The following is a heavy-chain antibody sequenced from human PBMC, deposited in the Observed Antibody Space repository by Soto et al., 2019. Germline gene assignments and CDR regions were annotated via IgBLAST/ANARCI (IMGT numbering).Heavy chain of an antibody. CDR2: IKSKTDGGTT. CDR3: TTDPEYSSSHDYYYMDV. J-gene: IGHJ6*03. CDR1: GFTFSNAW. Sequence: PGGSLRLSCAASGFTFSNAWMSWVRQAPGKGLEWVGRIKSKTDGGTTDYAAPVKGRFTISRDDSKNTLYLQMNSLKTEDTAVYYCTTDPEYSSSHDYYYMDVWGKGTKVTVSS. D-gene: IGHD6-6*01. V-gene: IGHV3-15*01.